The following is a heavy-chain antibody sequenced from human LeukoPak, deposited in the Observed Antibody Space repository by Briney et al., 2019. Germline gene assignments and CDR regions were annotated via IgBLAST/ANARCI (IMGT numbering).Heavy chain of an antibody. CDR3: ATSFYYYGSGSYYINNWFDL. Sequence: ASVKVSCKVSGYTLTELSMHWVRQAPGKGLEWMGGFDPEDGETIYAQKFQGRVTMTEDTSTDTAYMELSSLRSEDTAVYYCATSFYYYGSGSYYINNWFDLWGQGTLVTVSS. CDR2: FDPEDGET. J-gene: IGHJ5*02. D-gene: IGHD3-10*01. V-gene: IGHV1-24*01. CDR1: GYTLTELS.